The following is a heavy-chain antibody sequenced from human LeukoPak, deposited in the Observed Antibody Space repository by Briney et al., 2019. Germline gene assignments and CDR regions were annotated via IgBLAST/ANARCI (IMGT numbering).Heavy chain of an antibody. CDR1: GFTFSSYA. J-gene: IGHJ4*02. CDR3: AKRAEIAAAGYFDY. D-gene: IGHD6-13*01. CDR2: ISASGDST. Sequence: GGSLRLSCAASGFTFSSYAMRWVRQAPGKGLEWVSAISASGDSTYYADSVKGRFTISRDNSKNTLSLQMDSLRAEDTAVYYCAKRAEIAAAGYFDYWGQGTLVTVSS. V-gene: IGHV3-23*01.